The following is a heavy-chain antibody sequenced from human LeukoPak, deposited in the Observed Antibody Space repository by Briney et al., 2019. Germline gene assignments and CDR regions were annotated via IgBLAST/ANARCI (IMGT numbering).Heavy chain of an antibody. CDR1: GYTFTSYY. Sequence: GASVKVSCKASGYTFTSYYMHWVRQAPGQGLEWMGIINPSGGSTSYAQKSQGRVTMTRDTSTSTVYMELSSLRSEDTAVYYCAISITMVREDYYGMDVWGQGTTVTVSS. CDR3: AISITMVREDYYGMDV. D-gene: IGHD3-10*01. J-gene: IGHJ6*02. CDR2: INPSGGST. V-gene: IGHV1-46*01.